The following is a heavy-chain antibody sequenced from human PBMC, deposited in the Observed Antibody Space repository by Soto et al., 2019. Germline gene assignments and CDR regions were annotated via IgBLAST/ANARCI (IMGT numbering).Heavy chain of an antibody. V-gene: IGHV4-31*03. D-gene: IGHD6-19*01. CDR3: ARDANSSGWYVWFDP. CDR2: IYYSGST. J-gene: IGHJ5*02. Sequence: SETLSLTCTVSGGSISSGGYYWIWIRQHPGKGLEWIGYIYYSGSTYYNPSLKSRVTISVDTSKNQFSLKLSSVTAADTAVYYCARDANSSGWYVWFDPWGQGTLVTVSS. CDR1: GGSISSGGYY.